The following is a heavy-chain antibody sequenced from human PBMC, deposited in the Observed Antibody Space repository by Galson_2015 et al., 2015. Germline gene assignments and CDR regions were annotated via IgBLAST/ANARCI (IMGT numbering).Heavy chain of an antibody. D-gene: IGHD2-2*01. CDR1: GLPFTNYG. Sequence: SLRLSCAVSGLPFTNYGFHWVRQAPGKGLEWVAAIWYDGSRKYYADSVKGRFTVSRDNSKNTVFLQLNSLRADDTAVYYCATDGCSNSICYVDDWGQGTLVSVSS. CDR2: IWYDGSRK. J-gene: IGHJ4*02. CDR3: ATDGCSNSICYVDD. V-gene: IGHV3-33*01.